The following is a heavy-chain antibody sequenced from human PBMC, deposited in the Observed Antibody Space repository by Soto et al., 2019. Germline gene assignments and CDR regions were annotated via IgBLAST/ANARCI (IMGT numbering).Heavy chain of an antibody. CDR3: ARVMRTIAGGNYGMDV. D-gene: IGHD3-16*01. Sequence: GESLKIPCKGSGYSFTSYWITWVRQMPGKGLEWMGRFDPSDSYTNYSPSFQGHVPISPDKSISHAYLPWSSLKTSDTAIPYCARVMRTIAGGNYGMDVWGQGTTVTVSS. V-gene: IGHV5-10-1*01. CDR1: GYSFTSYW. J-gene: IGHJ6*02. CDR2: FDPSDSYT.